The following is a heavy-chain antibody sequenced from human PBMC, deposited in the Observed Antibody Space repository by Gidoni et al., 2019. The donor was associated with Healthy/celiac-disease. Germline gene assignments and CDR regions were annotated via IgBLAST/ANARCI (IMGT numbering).Heavy chain of an antibody. CDR1: GFPFRDSY. V-gene: IGHV3-11*05. CDR3: ARDLEVATRPDDAFDI. CDR2: ISSSSSYT. J-gene: IGHJ3*02. D-gene: IGHD5-12*01. Sequence: QVQLVESGGGLVKPGGSLRLSCSASGFPFRDSYMSWIRPAQGQGLEWVSYISSSSSYTNDADSVKGRFTISRDNAKNSLYLQMNSLRAEDTAVYYCARDLEVATRPDDAFDIWGQGTMVTVSS.